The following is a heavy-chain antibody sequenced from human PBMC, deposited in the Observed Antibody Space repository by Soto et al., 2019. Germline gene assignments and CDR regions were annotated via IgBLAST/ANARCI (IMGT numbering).Heavy chain of an antibody. CDR1: GFTVSSNY. CDR3: ARGPGVVITYFGY. J-gene: IGHJ4*02. CDR2: IYSGGST. Sequence: EVQLVESGGGLVQPGGSLRLSCAASGFTVSSNYMSWVRQAPGKGLEWVSVIYSGGSTYYADSVKGRFTISRDNSKNTLYLQMTSLRAEDTAVYYCARGPGVVITYFGYWGQGTLVTVSS. D-gene: IGHD3-22*01. V-gene: IGHV3-66*01.